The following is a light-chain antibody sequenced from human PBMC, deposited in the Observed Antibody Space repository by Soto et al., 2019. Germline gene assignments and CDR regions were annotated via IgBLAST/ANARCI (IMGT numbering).Light chain of an antibody. J-gene: IGKJ3*01. CDR3: QLYSGSGGFT. Sequence: EIVLTQSPGTLSLSPGERATLSCRASESVSSSYLAWYQQKPGQAPRLLIYDASSRATGIPDRFSGSGSGTDFTLTISRLEPEDFAVYYYQLYSGSGGFTFGPGTKVDIK. V-gene: IGKV3-20*01. CDR1: ESVSSSY. CDR2: DAS.